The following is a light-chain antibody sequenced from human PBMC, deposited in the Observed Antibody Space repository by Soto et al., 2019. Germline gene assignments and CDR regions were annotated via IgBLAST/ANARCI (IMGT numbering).Light chain of an antibody. CDR3: QQNCSTPLT. V-gene: IGKV3-20*01. Sequence: PSQSVSSSYLAWYQQKPGQAPRLLIYGASSRASGIPDRFSGSGSGTDFTLTISSLEPEDFAVYYCQQNCSTPLTFGGGTKVDIK. CDR1: QSVSSSY. CDR2: GAS. J-gene: IGKJ4*01.